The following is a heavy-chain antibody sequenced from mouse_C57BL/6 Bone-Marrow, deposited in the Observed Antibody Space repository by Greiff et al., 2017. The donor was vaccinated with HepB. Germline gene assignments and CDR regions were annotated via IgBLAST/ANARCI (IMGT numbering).Heavy chain of an antibody. CDR1: GFSLTSYG. J-gene: IGHJ4*01. CDR3: ARLRRGGPHYYAMDY. D-gene: IGHD2-4*01. CDR2: IWRGGST. Sequence: VKLVESGPGLVQPSQSLSITCTVSGFSLTSYGVHWVRQSPGKGLEWLGVIWRGGSTDYNAAFMSRLSITKDNSKNQVFFKMNSLQADDTAIYYCARLRRGGPHYYAMDYWGQGTSVTVSS. V-gene: IGHV2-5*01.